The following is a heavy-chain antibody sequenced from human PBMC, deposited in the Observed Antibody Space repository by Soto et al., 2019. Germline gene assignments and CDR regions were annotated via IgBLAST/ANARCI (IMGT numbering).Heavy chain of an antibody. V-gene: IGHV3-72*01. CDR3: ARHIPYHGKDV. Sequence: EVQLVESGGGLDQPGGSLRLSCAASGFTFSDHYMDWVRQAPGKGLEWVGRVRNKVNSYTTEYAASVKGRFTISRDDSKNALYLQMNSLKTEDTAVYYCARHIPYHGKDVWGQGTTVTVSS. CDR2: VRNKVNSYTT. D-gene: IGHD2-21*01. CDR1: GFTFSDHY. J-gene: IGHJ6*02.